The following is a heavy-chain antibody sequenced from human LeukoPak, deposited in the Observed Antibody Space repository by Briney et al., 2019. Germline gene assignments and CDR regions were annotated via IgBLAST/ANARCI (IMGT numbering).Heavy chain of an antibody. Sequence: GGSLRLSCVVSGITFSSYAMNWVRQAPGKGLEWVSNIHFRSGGTFYADSVKGRFTISKDTSKNTLYLQMSSLRADDTAVYYCARDESDYWGQGTRVTVSS. CDR1: GITFSSYA. CDR3: ARDESDY. CDR2: IHFRSGGT. V-gene: IGHV3-23*01. J-gene: IGHJ4*02.